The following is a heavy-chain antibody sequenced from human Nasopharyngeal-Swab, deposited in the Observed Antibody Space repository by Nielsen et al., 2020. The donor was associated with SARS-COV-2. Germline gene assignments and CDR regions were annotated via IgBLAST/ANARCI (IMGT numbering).Heavy chain of an antibody. Sequence: GGSLRLSSAASGFTFRNFGMHWVRQAPGTGLEWVADIWYDGSNQYYADSVKGRFTVSRDQSKNTLYLQMNRLKAEDTAVYFCVRDRLGYCSGGSCTNWYFDLWGRGTLLTVSS. CDR1: GFTFRNFG. CDR3: VRDRLGYCSGGSCTNWYFDL. D-gene: IGHD2-15*01. J-gene: IGHJ2*01. CDR2: IWYDGSNQ. V-gene: IGHV3-33*01.